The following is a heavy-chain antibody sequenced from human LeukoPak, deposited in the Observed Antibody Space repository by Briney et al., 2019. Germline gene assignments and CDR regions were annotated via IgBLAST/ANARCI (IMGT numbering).Heavy chain of an antibody. V-gene: IGHV4-4*09. J-gene: IGHJ3*02. CDR1: GGSINGFY. Sequence: SETLSLTCTVSGGSINGFYWSWIRQPPGKGLEWIGYIYISGSTNYNPSLKSRVTISVDASNNQFSLKLSSVTAADTAMYYCARLKSDAFDIWGQGTIVTVSS. CDR3: ARLKSDAFDI. CDR2: IYISGST.